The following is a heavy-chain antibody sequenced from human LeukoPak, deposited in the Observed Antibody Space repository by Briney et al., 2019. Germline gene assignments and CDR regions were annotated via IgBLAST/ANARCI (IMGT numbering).Heavy chain of an antibody. J-gene: IGHJ4*02. V-gene: IGHV4-39*01. CDR1: VASITSSSYY. CDR2: IYYSGST. D-gene: IGHD6-13*01. Sequence: SETLSLTCTVSVASITSSSYYWAWIRQPPGKELEWIGSIYYSGSTYYNPSLKSRLTISVDTSKNQFSLKLTSVTAADTAVYYCARLGSSSWYFDSWGQGTLVTVSS. CDR3: ARLGSSSWYFDS.